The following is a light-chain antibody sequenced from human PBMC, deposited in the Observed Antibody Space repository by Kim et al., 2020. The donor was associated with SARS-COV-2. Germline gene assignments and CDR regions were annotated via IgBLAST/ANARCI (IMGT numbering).Light chain of an antibody. CDR3: NSRDTNDIVL. Sequence: SSELTQDSAVSVALGQTVRITCQGDSLRSYYATWYQQKPGQAPILLIYGKNNRPSGIPDRFSGSSSGNTASLTITGTQAGDEADYYCNSRDTNDIVLFGGGTQLTVL. J-gene: IGLJ2*01. CDR1: SLRSYY. CDR2: GKN. V-gene: IGLV3-19*01.